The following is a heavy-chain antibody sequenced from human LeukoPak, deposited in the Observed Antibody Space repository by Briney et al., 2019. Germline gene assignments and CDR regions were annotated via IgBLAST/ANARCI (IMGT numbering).Heavy chain of an antibody. J-gene: IGHJ5*02. V-gene: IGHV4-39*07. D-gene: IGHD1-7*01. Sequence: SETLSLTCTVSGGSISDSSSYWGWIRQPPGKGLEWIGNIYYSGNTYYKTSLKSRVTISVDTSKTQFSLKLTSVTAADTAVYYCARGSDWNLWYCWFDPWGRGTLVTVSS. CDR2: IYYSGNT. CDR3: ARGSDWNLWYCWFDP. CDR1: GGSISDSSSY.